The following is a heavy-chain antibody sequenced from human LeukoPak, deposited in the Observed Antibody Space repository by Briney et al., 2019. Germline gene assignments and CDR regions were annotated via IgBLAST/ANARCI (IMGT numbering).Heavy chain of an antibody. Sequence: SETLSLTCTVSGASISSTGSYWDWIRQPPGKGLDWIGTISYAGSTNYNPSLNTRVTISTDTSNNQFSLRLSSVTDADTAVYYCARVAAGLKYGADYWGQGTLGTVSS. CDR3: ARVAAGLKYGADY. V-gene: IGHV4-39*07. CDR2: ISYAGST. CDR1: GASISSTGSY. J-gene: IGHJ4*02. D-gene: IGHD1-14*01.